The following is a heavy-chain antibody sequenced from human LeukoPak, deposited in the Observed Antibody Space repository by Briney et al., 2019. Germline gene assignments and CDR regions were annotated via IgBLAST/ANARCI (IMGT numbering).Heavy chain of an antibody. CDR3: ARHRGSSSLFDY. D-gene: IGHD6-6*01. J-gene: IGHJ4*02. Sequence: SETLSLTCTVSGGSISSNDYYWDWIRPPPGMGLEYIGSIYYSGSTYYNPSLKSRVTISVDTSKNQFSLRLSSVTAADTAVYYCARHRGSSSLFDYWGQGTLVTVSS. CDR2: IYYSGST. V-gene: IGHV4-39*01. CDR1: GGSISSNDYY.